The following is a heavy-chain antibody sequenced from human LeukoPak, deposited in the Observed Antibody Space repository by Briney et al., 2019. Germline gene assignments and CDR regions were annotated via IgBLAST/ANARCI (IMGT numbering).Heavy chain of an antibody. V-gene: IGHV4-38-2*01. CDR3: ARGFFYFDY. Sequence: PSETLSLTCAVSGYSISSGYYWGWIRQPPGKGLEWIGSIYHSGSTYYNPSLKSRVTISVDTSKNQFSLKLSSVTAADTAVFYCARGFFYFDYWGQGTLVTVSS. J-gene: IGHJ4*02. CDR2: IYHSGST. CDR1: GYSISSGYY. D-gene: IGHD3-3*01.